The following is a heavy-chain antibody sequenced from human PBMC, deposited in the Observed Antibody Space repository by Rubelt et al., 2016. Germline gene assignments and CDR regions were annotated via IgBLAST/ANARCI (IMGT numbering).Heavy chain of an antibody. CDR2: ISSGSSTI. Sequence: GKGLEWVSYISSGSSTIYYADSVKGRFTISRDNSKNTLYLQMNSLRAEDTAVYYCAKEGYSSSSGGRGYFDYWGQGTLVTVSS. V-gene: IGHV3-48*01. D-gene: IGHD6-13*01. J-gene: IGHJ4*02. CDR3: AKEGYSSSSGGRGYFDY.